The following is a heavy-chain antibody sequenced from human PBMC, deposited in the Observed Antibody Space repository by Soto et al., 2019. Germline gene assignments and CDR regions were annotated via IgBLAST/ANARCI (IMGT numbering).Heavy chain of an antibody. CDR3: ARDIRLLWFGESDIPSFWGMDV. CDR1: GGSISSYY. D-gene: IGHD3-10*01. Sequence: SETLSLTCTVSGGSISSYYWSWIRQPPGKGLEWIGYIYYSGSTNYNPSLKSRVTISVDTSKNQFSLKLSSVTAADTAVYYCARDIRLLWFGESDIPSFWGMDVWGQGTTVTVSS. CDR2: IYYSGST. J-gene: IGHJ6*02. V-gene: IGHV4-59*01.